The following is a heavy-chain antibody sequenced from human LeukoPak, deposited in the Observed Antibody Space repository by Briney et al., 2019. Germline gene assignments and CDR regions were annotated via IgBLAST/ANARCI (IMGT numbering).Heavy chain of an antibody. Sequence: PGGSLRLSCIASGFSFSGHWMHWARQLPGKGLVWVSRISPTGSTTSYADSVKGRFTVSRDNAKNTLYLQVSNLRAEDTAVYYCARGPNSNWSGLDFWGQGTLLTVSS. J-gene: IGHJ4*02. V-gene: IGHV3-74*01. CDR2: ISPTGSTT. D-gene: IGHD6-6*01. CDR1: GFSFSGHW. CDR3: ARGPNSNWSGLDF.